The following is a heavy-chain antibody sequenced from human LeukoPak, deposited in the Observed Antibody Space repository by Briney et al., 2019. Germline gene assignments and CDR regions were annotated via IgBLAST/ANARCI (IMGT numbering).Heavy chain of an antibody. CDR2: MNPNSGNT. J-gene: IGHJ5*02. CDR3: ARGPHAAKTWYYYGSGSDNWFDP. D-gene: IGHD3-10*01. Sequence: ASVKVSCKASGYTFTSYDINWVRQATGQGLEWMGWMNPNSGNTGYAQKFQGRVTMTRNTSISTAYIELSSLRSEDTAVYYCARGPHAAKTWYYYGSGSDNWFDPWGQGTLVTVSS. V-gene: IGHV1-8*01. CDR1: GYTFTSYD.